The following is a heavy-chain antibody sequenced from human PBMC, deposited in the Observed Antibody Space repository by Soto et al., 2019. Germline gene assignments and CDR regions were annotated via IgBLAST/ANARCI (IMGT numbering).Heavy chain of an antibody. CDR3: ARGVPDYGDYLPADY. D-gene: IGHD4-17*01. J-gene: IGHJ4*02. CDR2: INWNGGST. Sequence: PGGSLRLSCAASGFTFDDYGMSWVRQAPGKGLEWVSGINWNGGSTGYADSVKGRFTIPRDNAKNSLYLQMNSLRAEDTALYHCARGVPDYGDYLPADYWGQGTLVTVSS. V-gene: IGHV3-20*01. CDR1: GFTFDDYG.